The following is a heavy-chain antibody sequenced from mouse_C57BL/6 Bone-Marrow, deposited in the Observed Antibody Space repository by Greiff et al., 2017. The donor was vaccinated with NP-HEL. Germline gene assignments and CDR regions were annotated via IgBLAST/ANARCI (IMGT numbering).Heavy chain of an antibody. CDR2: IYPGDGDT. CDR1: GYAFSSSW. Sequence: QVQLQQSGPELMKPGASVKISCKASGYAFSSSWMNWVKQRPGKGLEWIGRIYPGDGDTNYNGKFKGKATLTADKSSSTAYMQLSSLTSEDSAVYFCARRLRSAYWGQGTLVTVSA. CDR3: ARRLRSAY. D-gene: IGHD2-10*01. J-gene: IGHJ3*01. V-gene: IGHV1-82*01.